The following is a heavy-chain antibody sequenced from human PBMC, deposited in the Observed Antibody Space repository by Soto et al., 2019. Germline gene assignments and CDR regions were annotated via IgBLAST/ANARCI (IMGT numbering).Heavy chain of an antibody. J-gene: IGHJ4*02. Sequence: QVQLVESGGGVVQPGTSLRLSCAASGFILNNYGMHGIRQATGKGLEWLAVIWFDGSNKYYSDSVKGRFTISRDNYKKTLDQQMNSLGVEYRAMYDSERVVGLGQTEAGYDCWGQGSLVTVSS. V-gene: IGHV3-33*01. D-gene: IGHD6-19*01. CDR3: ERVVGLGQTEAGYDC. CDR1: GFILNNYG. CDR2: IWFDGSNK.